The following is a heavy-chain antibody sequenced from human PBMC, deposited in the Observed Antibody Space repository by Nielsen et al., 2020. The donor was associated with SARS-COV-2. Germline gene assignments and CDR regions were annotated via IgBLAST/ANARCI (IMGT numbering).Heavy chain of an antibody. CDR2: IYYSGST. D-gene: IGHD6-13*01. Sequence: SETLSLTCTVSGGSISSYYWSWIRQPPGKGLEWIGYIYYSGSTNYNPSLKSRVTISVDTSKNQFSLKLSSVTAADTAVYYCARDLTQQLVRWGPYYYYGMDVWGQGTTVTVSS. J-gene: IGHJ6*02. CDR3: ARDLTQQLVRWGPYYYYGMDV. CDR1: GGSISSYY. V-gene: IGHV4-59*01.